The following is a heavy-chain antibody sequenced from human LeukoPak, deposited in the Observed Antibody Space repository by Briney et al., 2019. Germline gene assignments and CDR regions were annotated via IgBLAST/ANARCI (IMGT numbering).Heavy chain of an antibody. Sequence: SETLSLTCTVSGGSISSSSYYWGWIRQPPGKGLEWIGSIYYSGSTYYNPSLKSRVTISVDTSKNQFSLKLSSVTAADTAVYYCARYGYSYGYLDYWGQGTLVTVSS. CDR1: GGSISSSSYY. J-gene: IGHJ4*02. D-gene: IGHD5-18*01. CDR3: ARYGYSYGYLDY. CDR2: IYYSGST. V-gene: IGHV4-39*07.